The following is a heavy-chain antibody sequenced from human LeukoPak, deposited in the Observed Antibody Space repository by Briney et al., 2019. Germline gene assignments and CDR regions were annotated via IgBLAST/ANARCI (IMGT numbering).Heavy chain of an antibody. CDR3: ARVGLGVGSGRKASGFDP. CDR2: IKEDGNEK. D-gene: IGHD3-10*01. V-gene: IGHV3-7*01. Sequence: TGGSLRLSCAASGFTFSGYWMTWARQAPGKGLEWVANIKEDGNEKNYVDSVKGRFTISRDNAKNSLYLQMNSLRAEDTAVYYCARVGLGVGSGRKASGFDPWDQGTLVTVSS. J-gene: IGHJ5*02. CDR1: GFTFSGYW.